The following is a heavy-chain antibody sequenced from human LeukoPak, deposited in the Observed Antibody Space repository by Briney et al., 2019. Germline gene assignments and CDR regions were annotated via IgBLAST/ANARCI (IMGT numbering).Heavy chain of an antibody. Sequence: RGSLRLSCAASGFTFSSYAMSWVRQAPGKGLEWVSAISGSGGSTYYADSVKGRFTVSRDNAKNSLYLQMNSLRAEDTAVYYCARRQYQLLKGNYYYMDVWGKGTTVTVSS. D-gene: IGHD2-2*01. V-gene: IGHV3-23*01. J-gene: IGHJ6*03. CDR2: ISGSGGST. CDR1: GFTFSSYA. CDR3: ARRQYQLLKGNYYYMDV.